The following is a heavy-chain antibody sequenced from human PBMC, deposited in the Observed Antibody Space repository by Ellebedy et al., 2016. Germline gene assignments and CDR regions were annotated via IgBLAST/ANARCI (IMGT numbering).Heavy chain of an antibody. D-gene: IGHD4-17*01. CDR1: GFSLTTSTVV. Sequence: GPTLVKPTQTLTLTCTFSGFSLTTSTVVVGWVRQPPGRAPEWLAFIYGHDDKRYSPSLRNRLTITKDTSNNQVVLTLTNMDPVDTATYYCVHRTTVTSFDCWGQGTLVTVSS. J-gene: IGHJ4*02. CDR2: IYGHDDK. CDR3: VHRTTVTSFDC. V-gene: IGHV2-5*01.